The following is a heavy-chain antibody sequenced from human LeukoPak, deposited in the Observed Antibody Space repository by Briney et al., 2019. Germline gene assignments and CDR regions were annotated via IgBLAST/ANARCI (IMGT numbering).Heavy chain of an antibody. CDR2: ISYDGSNK. Sequence: GRSLRLSCAASGFTFSSYAMHWVRQAPGKGLEWVAVISYDGSNKYYADSVKGRFTISRDNSKNTLYLQMNSLRAEDTAVYYCAKDAFDIWGQGTMVTVSS. CDR1: GFTFSSYA. V-gene: IGHV3-30-3*01. CDR3: AKDAFDI. J-gene: IGHJ3*02.